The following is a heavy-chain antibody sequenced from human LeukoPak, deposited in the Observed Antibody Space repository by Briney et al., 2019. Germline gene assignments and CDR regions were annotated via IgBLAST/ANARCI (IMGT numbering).Heavy chain of an antibody. J-gene: IGHJ6*03. D-gene: IGHD2-2*01. CDR3: ARRRQLLPYYYYYMDV. CDR2: IYYSGST. Sequence: PSETLSLTCTVSGGSISSDNYYWSWIRQPAGKGLEWIGYIYYSGSTNYNPSLKSRVTISVDTSKNQFSLKLSSVTAADTAVYYCARRRQLLPYYYYYMDVWGKGTTVTVSS. V-gene: IGHV4-61*10. CDR1: GGSISSDNYY.